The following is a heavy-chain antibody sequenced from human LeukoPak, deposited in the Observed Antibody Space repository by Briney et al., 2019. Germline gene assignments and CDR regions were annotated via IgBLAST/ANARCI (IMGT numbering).Heavy chain of an antibody. CDR3: ARCYDSSGYYYGY. J-gene: IGHJ4*02. CDR2: ISSSSSYI. Sequence: PGGSLRLSCAASGFTFSSYSMNWVRQAPGKGLEWVSSISSSSSYIYYADSVKGRFTISRDNAKNSLYLQMNSLRAEDTAVYYCARCYDSSGYYYGYWGQGTLVTVSS. V-gene: IGHV3-21*01. CDR1: GFTFSSYS. D-gene: IGHD3-22*01.